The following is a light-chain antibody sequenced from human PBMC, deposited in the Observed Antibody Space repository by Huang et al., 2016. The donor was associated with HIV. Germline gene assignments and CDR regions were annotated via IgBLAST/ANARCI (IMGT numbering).Light chain of an antibody. CDR2: GVS. V-gene: IGKV1-39*01. CDR3: QDRRA. J-gene: IGKJ2*01. CDR1: KTISNS. Sequence: DIQMTQSPSSLSASVGDRVTITCRSSKTISNSLNRYQQKPGKAPKVLIYGVSTLQSGVPSRFSGSGSGTDFTLTITSLQPEDCATYYCQDRRAFGQGTKLEIK.